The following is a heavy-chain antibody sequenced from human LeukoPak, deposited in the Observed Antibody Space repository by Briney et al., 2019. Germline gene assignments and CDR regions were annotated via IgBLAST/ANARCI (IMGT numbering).Heavy chain of an antibody. CDR1: GGSVSSGSYY. CDR2: IYYSGST. J-gene: IGHJ4*02. Sequence: SETLSLTCTVSGGSVSSGSYYWSWIRQPPGKGLEWIRYIYYSGSTNYNPSLKSRVTISVDTSKKQFSLKLSSVTAADTAVYYCVTYYFDSSGPKKNYWGQGTLVTVSS. CDR3: VTYYFDSSGPKKNY. D-gene: IGHD3-22*01. V-gene: IGHV4-61*01.